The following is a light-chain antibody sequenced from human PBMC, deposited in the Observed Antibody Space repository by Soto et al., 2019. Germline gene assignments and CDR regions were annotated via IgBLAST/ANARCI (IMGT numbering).Light chain of an antibody. CDR2: GAS. Sequence: EIVLAQSPGTLSLSPGERATLSCRASQSVTNSFLAWYQQKPGQAPRLLIYGASRRATGIPDRFTGSGSGTDFTLNIRRLEPEDFEVYYCQQYVSSPWAFGQGTKVDIK. CDR1: QSVTNSF. J-gene: IGKJ1*01. CDR3: QQYVSSPWA. V-gene: IGKV3-20*01.